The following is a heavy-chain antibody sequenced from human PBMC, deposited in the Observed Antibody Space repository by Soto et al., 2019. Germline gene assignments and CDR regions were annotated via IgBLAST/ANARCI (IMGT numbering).Heavy chain of an antibody. Sequence: PSETLSLTCAVYGGSFSGHDWSWIRQPPGKGLEWIGEINRGGSTNYNPSLKSRTTISVDTSKNQFSLKLTSVTATDTAVYYCARGIPGYSSSWYGSWGQGTLVTVSS. J-gene: IGHJ5*01. CDR1: GGSFSGHD. V-gene: IGHV4-34*01. CDR2: INRGGST. CDR3: ARGIPGYSSSWYGS. D-gene: IGHD6-13*01.